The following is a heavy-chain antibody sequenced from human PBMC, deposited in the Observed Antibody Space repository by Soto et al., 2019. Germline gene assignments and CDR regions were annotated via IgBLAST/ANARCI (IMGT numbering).Heavy chain of an antibody. D-gene: IGHD6-19*01. CDR2: ISFDGTSK. Sequence: LRLSCAASGFTFSDYGMHWVRQAPGKGLEWVAVISFDGTSKYYADSVKGRFTISRDSSKNTLFLQMNSLRIEDTAVYYCAKRGPTSSSGWFYIDYWGQGVLVTVSS. J-gene: IGHJ4*02. V-gene: IGHV3-30*18. CDR3: AKRGPTSSSGWFYIDY. CDR1: GFTFSDYG.